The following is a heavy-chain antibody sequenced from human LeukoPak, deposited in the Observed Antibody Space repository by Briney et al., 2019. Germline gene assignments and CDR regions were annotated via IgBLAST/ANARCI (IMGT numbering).Heavy chain of an antibody. CDR2: ISGSGGST. D-gene: IGHD6-19*01. CDR1: GFTFSSYG. Sequence: GGSLRLSCAASGFTFSSYGMSWVRQAPGKGLEWVSAISGSGGSTYYADSVKGRFTISRDNSKSTLYLQMNSLRAEDTAVYYCAKDLRWSSGWYSWFDPWGQGTLVTVSS. CDR3: AKDLRWSSGWYSWFDP. V-gene: IGHV3-23*01. J-gene: IGHJ5*02.